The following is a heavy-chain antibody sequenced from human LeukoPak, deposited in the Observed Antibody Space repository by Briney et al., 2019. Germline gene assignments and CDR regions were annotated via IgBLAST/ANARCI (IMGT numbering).Heavy chain of an antibody. CDR2: IVVGSGST. CDR3: ARAYCSGGSCYSTWFDP. V-gene: IGHV1-58*02. CDR1: GFTFTSSA. D-gene: IGHD2-15*01. J-gene: IGHJ5*02. Sequence: SVKVSCKASGFTFTSSAMQWVRQARGQRLEWIGWIVVGSGSTSYAQKFQGRVTMTRDTSTSTVYMELSSLRSEDTAVYYCARAYCSGGSCYSTWFDPWGQGTLVTVSS.